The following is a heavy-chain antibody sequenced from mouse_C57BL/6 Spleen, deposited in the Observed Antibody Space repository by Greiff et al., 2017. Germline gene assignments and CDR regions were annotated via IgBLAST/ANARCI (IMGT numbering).Heavy chain of an antibody. CDR1: GYSFTSYY. CDR3: ARPYDYPYYFDY. CDR2: IYPGSGNT. J-gene: IGHJ2*01. D-gene: IGHD2-4*01. V-gene: IGHV1-66*01. Sequence: QVQLQQSGPELVKPGASVKISCKASGYSFTSYYIHWVKQRPGQGLEWIGWIYPGSGNTKYNEKFKGKATLTADTSSSTAYMQLSSLTSEDSAVYYCARPYDYPYYFDYWGQGTTLTVSS.